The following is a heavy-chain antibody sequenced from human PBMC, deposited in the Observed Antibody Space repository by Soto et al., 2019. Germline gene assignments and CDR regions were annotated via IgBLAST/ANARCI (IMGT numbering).Heavy chain of an antibody. CDR1: GGSISSGDYY. CDR2: IYYSGST. J-gene: IGHJ6*02. V-gene: IGHV4-30-4*01. CDR3: ARGLRFYGMDV. D-gene: IGHD3-3*01. Sequence: SETLSLTCTVSGGSISSGDYYWSWIRQPPGKGLEWIGYIYYSGSTYYNPSLKSRVTISVDTSKNQFSLKLSSVTAADTAVYYCARGLRFYGMDVWGQGTTVTVSS.